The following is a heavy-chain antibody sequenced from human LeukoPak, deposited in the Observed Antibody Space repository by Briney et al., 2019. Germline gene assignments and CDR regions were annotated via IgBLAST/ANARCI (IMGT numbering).Heavy chain of an antibody. D-gene: IGHD6-13*01. J-gene: IGHJ6*02. CDR2: IYYSGST. Sequence: KPSEALSLPWRGSGGSISSYYWSWSRQPPGEGVEGSGYIYYSGSTNYNPSLKIRVTISVDTSKNQFSLKLSSVTAADTAVYYCARTIAGSPNYYYYGMDVWGQGTTVTVSS. V-gene: IGHV4-59*01. CDR1: GGSISSYY. CDR3: ARTIAGSPNYYYYGMDV.